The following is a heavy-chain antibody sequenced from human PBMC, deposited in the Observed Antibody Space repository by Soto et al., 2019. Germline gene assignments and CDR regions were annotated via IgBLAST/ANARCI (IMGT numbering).Heavy chain of an antibody. Sequence: QVQLVQSGAEVKKPGSSVKVSCKASGGTFSSYTISWVRQAPGQGLEWMGRIIPILGIANYAQKFQGRVTITADKSTSTAYMELSSLRSEDTAVYYCAGGDGNCSGGSCYSFWGQGTLVTVSS. D-gene: IGHD2-15*01. CDR1: GGTFSSYT. CDR2: IIPILGIA. V-gene: IGHV1-69*02. J-gene: IGHJ4*02. CDR3: AGGDGNCSGGSCYSF.